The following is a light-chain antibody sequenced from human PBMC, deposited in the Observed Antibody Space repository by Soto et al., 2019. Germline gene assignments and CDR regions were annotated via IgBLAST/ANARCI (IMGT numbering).Light chain of an antibody. Sequence: EIVMTQSPVALSVSPGESAALSCRASQSVGRNFAWYQQRPGQAPRVLIYGTSTSATGVPARFSGSGSGTAFTLTVSRLQSEDVAVYYCQEYDKWSYTCGQGTRLEIK. CDR3: QEYDKWSYT. J-gene: IGKJ2*01. CDR1: QSVGRN. CDR2: GTS. V-gene: IGKV3-15*01.